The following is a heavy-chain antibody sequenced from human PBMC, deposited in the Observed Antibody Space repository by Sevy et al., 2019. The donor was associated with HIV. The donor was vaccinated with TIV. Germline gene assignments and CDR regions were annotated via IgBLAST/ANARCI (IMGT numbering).Heavy chain of an antibody. V-gene: IGHV1-18*01. D-gene: IGHD4-17*01. CDR3: ARDIPYGDYVLSMPWSSFDY. J-gene: IGHJ4*02. CDR2: ISAYNGNT. Sequence: ASVKVSCKASGYTFTSYGISWVRQAPGQGLEWMGWISAYNGNTNYAQKLQGRVTMTTDTSTSTAYMELRSLRSDDTAVYYCARDIPYGDYVLSMPWSSFDYWGQGTLVTVSS. CDR1: GYTFTSYG.